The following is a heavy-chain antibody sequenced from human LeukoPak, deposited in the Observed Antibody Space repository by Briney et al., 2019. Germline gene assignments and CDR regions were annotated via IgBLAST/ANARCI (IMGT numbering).Heavy chain of an antibody. Sequence: PGGSLRLSCAASGFTFSSYAMSWVRQAPGKGLEWVSSISSSSSYIYYADSVKGRFTISRDNAKNSLYLQMNSLRAEDTAVYYCARDLYYDSSGKFYNWFDPWGQGTLVTVSS. CDR2: ISSSSSYI. V-gene: IGHV3-21*01. D-gene: IGHD3-22*01. CDR1: GFTFSSYA. J-gene: IGHJ5*02. CDR3: ARDLYYDSSGKFYNWFDP.